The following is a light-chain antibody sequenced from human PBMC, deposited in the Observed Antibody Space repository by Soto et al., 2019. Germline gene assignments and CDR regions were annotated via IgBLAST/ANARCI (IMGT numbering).Light chain of an antibody. CDR1: SSGIGGYNY. CDR3: SSFTRSTTWV. V-gene: IGLV2-14*03. J-gene: IGLJ3*02. Sequence: QSVLTQPASVSGSPGQSITISCTGTSSGIGGYNYVSWYQQHPGKAPKLLIYDVSNRPSGVSNRFSGSKSGNTASLTISGLQAEDESDYYCSSFTRSTTWVFGGGTKVTVL. CDR2: DVS.